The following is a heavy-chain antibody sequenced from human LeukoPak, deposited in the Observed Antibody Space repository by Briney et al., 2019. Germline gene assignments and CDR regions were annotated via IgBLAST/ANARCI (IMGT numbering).Heavy chain of an antibody. V-gene: IGHV4-34*01. J-gene: IGHJ6*02. CDR3: ATSRGYGRGSVWYYSGMDV. D-gene: IGHD3-10*01. CDR1: GASVSGYY. Sequence: SGTLSLTCAVYGASVSGYYWSWIRQPPGKGLEWLGEINDSGTSNYDPSLKSRVTISVDTSKNQVSLKLTSVTAADTAVYYCATSRGYGRGSVWYYSGMDVRGPGTTVTVSS. CDR2: INDSGTS.